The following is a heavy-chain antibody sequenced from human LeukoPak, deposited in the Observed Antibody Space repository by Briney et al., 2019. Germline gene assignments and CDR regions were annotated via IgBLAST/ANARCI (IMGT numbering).Heavy chain of an antibody. CDR2: IYLRGNT. CDR3: ARGTITTVTDS. Sequence: SGTLSLTCAISGGSISSSNWWTWVRQPPGKGLERVGEIYLRGNTNYNPSLESRVTISVDESKTQLSLRLESVTAADTAVYYCARGTITTVTDSWGPGTLVTVSS. D-gene: IGHD4-17*01. J-gene: IGHJ4*02. V-gene: IGHV4-4*02. CDR1: GGSISSSNW.